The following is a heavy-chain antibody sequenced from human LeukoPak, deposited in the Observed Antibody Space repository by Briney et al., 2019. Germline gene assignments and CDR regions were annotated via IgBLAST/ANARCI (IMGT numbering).Heavy chain of an antibody. CDR3: VRDSPGYGAYDFD. J-gene: IGHJ4*02. D-gene: IGHD5-12*01. CDR1: GFTFSSYA. V-gene: IGHV3-7*01. CDR2: IKEDGSAK. Sequence: GGSLRLSCAASGFTFSSYAMSWVRQAPGKGLEWVANIKEDGSAKYYVDSVKGRFTISRDNAKNSLYLQMNNLSAEDTAVYYCVRDSPGYGAYDFDWGQGTLVTVSS.